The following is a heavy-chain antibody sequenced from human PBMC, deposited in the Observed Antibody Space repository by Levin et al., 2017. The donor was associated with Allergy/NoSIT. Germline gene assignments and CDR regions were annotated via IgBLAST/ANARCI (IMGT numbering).Heavy chain of an antibody. CDR3: AREGQWLELDY. D-gene: IGHD6-19*01. J-gene: IGHJ4*02. Sequence: GESLKISCAASGFTFSSYSMNWVRQAPGKGLEWVSSISSSSSYIYYADSVKGRFTISRDNAKNSLYLQMNSLRAEDTAVYYCAREGQWLELDYWGQGTLVTVSS. V-gene: IGHV3-21*01. CDR1: GFTFSSYS. CDR2: ISSSSSYI.